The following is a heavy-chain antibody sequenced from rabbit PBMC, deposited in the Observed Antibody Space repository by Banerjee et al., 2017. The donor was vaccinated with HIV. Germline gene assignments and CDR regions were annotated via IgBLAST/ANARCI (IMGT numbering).Heavy chain of an antibody. CDR1: GFSFSSSYW. Sequence: QEQLEESGGDLVKPEGSLTLTCTASGFSFSSSYWICWVRQAPGKGLEWIACIDGGSSGSTYYASWAKGRFTVSKTSSTTVTLQMTSLTAADTATYFCARSDNGAYWAFKLWGPGTLVTVS. D-gene: IGHD2-1*01. CDR2: IDGGSSGST. V-gene: IGHV1S45*01. CDR3: ARSDNGAYWAFKL. J-gene: IGHJ4*01.